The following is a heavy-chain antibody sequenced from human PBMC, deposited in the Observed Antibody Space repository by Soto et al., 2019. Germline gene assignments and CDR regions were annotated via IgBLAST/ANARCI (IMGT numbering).Heavy chain of an antibody. D-gene: IGHD2-8*01. V-gene: IGHV3-23*01. J-gene: IGHJ4*02. CDR3: ASMTGYLEY. CDR2: ITATGDRT. CDR1: GFRFSSYS. Sequence: GGSLRLSCADSGFRFSSYSMSWVRQTPGKGLEWVAAITATGDRTYYADYVTDRFTISTYNAKKTHYLQMTSLWDEDTAMYYCASMTGYLEYWGQGP.